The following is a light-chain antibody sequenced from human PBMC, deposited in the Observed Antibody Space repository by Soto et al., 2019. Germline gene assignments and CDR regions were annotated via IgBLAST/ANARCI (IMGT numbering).Light chain of an antibody. V-gene: IGLV2-14*01. CDR3: SLYTSSSTLYV. J-gene: IGLJ1*01. CDR1: SSDVGDNNY. CDR2: DVT. Sequence: QSVLTQPASVSGSPGQSITISCTGTSSDVGDNNYVSWYQQHPGKAPKLMIYDVTHRPSGISNRFSGSKSGNTASLTISGLQPEDEADYYCSLYTSSSTLYVFGTGTKLTVL.